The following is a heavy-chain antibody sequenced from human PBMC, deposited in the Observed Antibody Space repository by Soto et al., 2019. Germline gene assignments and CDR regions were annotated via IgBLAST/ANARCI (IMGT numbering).Heavy chain of an antibody. Sequence: GGSLRLSCAASGFIFSDHYMDWVRQAPGKGLEWVGRSRTKPNSYSTEYAASVKGRFTISRDDSKSSLYLQMNSLKTEDTAVYFCARASRVIVALDYWGQGTLVTVSS. CDR1: GFIFSDHY. V-gene: IGHV3-72*01. D-gene: IGHD5-12*01. CDR2: SRTKPNSYST. CDR3: ARASRVIVALDY. J-gene: IGHJ4*02.